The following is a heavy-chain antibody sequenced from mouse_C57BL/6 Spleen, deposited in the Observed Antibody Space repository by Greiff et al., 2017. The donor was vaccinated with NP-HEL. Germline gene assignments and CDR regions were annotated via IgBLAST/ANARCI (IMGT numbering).Heavy chain of an antibody. J-gene: IGHJ2*01. Sequence: EVMLVESGGGLVQPGGSLKLSCAASGFTFSSYGMSWVRQTPDKRLELVATINSNGGSTYYPDSVQGRFTISRDNAKNTLYLQMSSLKSEDTAMYYCARKARTISWGQGTTLTVSS. CDR1: GFTFSSYG. CDR2: INSNGGST. CDR3: ARKARTIS. V-gene: IGHV5-6-3*01.